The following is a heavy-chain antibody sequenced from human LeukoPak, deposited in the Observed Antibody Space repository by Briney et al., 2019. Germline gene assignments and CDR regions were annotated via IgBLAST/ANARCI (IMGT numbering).Heavy chain of an antibody. CDR1: GYTFTGYY. D-gene: IGHD6-6*01. CDR2: INPNSGGT. CDR3: ASLRSSSGYYYYGMDV. V-gene: IGHV1-2*02. Sequence: GASVTVSCTSSGYTFTGYYMHWVRQAPGQGLEWMGWINPNSGGTNYAQKFQGRVTMTRDTSISTAYMELSRLRSDDTAVYYCASLRSSSGYYYYGMDVWGQGTTVTVSS. J-gene: IGHJ6*02.